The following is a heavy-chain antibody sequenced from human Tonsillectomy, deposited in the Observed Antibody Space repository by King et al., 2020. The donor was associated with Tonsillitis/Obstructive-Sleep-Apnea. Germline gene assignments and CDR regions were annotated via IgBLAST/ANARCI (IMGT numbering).Heavy chain of an antibody. D-gene: IGHD3-3*01. CDR3: ASYYDFWSGYPY. V-gene: IGHV4-59*01. Sequence: QLQESGPGLVKPSETLSLTCTVSGGSISSYYRSWIRQPPGKGLELIGYIFYSGSTNYNPSLKSRVTISVDTSKNQFSLKLSSVTAADTAVYYCASYYDFWSGYPYWGQGTLVTVSS. J-gene: IGHJ4*02. CDR1: GGSISSYY. CDR2: IFYSGST.